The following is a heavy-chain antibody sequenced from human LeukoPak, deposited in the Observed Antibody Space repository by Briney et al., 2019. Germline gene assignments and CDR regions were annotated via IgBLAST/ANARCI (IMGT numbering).Heavy chain of an antibody. Sequence: GGSLRLSCAASGFTFNTYAMSWVRQAPGEGLEWVSSISGSFTSTYYADSVKGRFTISRDNSENTLYLQMNSLRAEDTAIYYCAKGGTVIARLIASDWGQGTLVTVSS. D-gene: IGHD6-6*01. J-gene: IGHJ4*02. CDR2: ISGSFTST. CDR3: AKGGTVIARLIASD. V-gene: IGHV3-23*01. CDR1: GFTFNTYA.